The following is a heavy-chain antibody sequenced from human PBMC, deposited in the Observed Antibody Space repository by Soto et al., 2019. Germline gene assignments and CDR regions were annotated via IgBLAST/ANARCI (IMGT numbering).Heavy chain of an antibody. CDR2: IYSGGST. V-gene: IGHV3-53*01. Sequence: EVQLVESGGGLIQPGGSLRLSCAASGFTVSNNYMRWVRQAPGKGLEWVSLIYSGGSTHYADSVKGRFTISRDSSKNTLYLQMNSLRVEDTAVYYCARDPPGIAASGGGGWGQGTLVTVSS. CDR3: ARDPPGIAASGGGG. J-gene: IGHJ4*02. CDR1: GFTVSNNY. D-gene: IGHD6-13*01.